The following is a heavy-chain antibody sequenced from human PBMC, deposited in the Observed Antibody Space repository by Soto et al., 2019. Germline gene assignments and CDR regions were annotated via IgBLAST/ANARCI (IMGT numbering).Heavy chain of an antibody. J-gene: IGHJ6*02. CDR1: GGAFTSYG. Sequence: ASVKVSCKVSGGAFTSYGISWVRQAPGQGLEWMGWISAYNGNTNYAQKLQGRVTMTTDTSTSTAYMELRSLRSDDTAVYYCARVGFTDIVVVPAAIQAVADYYYYGMDVWGQGTTVTVSS. CDR2: ISAYNGNT. CDR3: ARVGFTDIVVVPAAIQAVADYYYYGMDV. D-gene: IGHD2-2*02. V-gene: IGHV1-18*04.